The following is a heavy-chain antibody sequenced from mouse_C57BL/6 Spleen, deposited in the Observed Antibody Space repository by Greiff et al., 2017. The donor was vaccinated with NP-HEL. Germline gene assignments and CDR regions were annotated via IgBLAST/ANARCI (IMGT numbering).Heavy chain of an antibody. J-gene: IGHJ3*01. V-gene: IGHV10-3*01. CDR3: VRDRNWAWYAY. Sequence: EVQLVESGGGLVQPKGSLKLSCAASGFTFNTYAMHWVRQAPGKGLEWVARIRRKSSNYATYYADSVKDRFTISRDDSKSMLYLQMNKLKAEDTAMYYCVRDRNWAWYAYWGQGTLVTVSA. CDR2: IRRKSSNYAT. D-gene: IGHD4-1*01. CDR1: GFTFNTYA.